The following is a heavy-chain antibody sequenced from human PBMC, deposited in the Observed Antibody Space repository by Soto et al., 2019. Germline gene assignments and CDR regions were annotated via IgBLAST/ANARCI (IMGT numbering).Heavy chain of an antibody. Sequence: PSETLSLTSTVSGASISSVDYYWTWIRQPPGKGLEWIGCIYHSETTYYNPSLNSRVTVSVDTSKNQFSLKVTSVTAADTAVYYCARLHGYCISSSCHGHYAMDVWGQGTTVTSP. CDR1: GASISSVDYY. CDR3: ARLHGYCISSSCHGHYAMDV. J-gene: IGHJ6*02. V-gene: IGHV4-30-4*01. CDR2: IYHSETT. D-gene: IGHD2-15*01.